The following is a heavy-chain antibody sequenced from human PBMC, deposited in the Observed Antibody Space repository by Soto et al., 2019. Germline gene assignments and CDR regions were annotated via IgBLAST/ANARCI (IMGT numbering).Heavy chain of an antibody. CDR3: AVAAVREIMSQESSGMAV. CDR1: GGTLSDYA. V-gene: IGHV1-69*01. CDR2: IMPTVDSA. Sequence: QVQLVQSGAEVKTPGSSVKVSCKASGGTLSDYAISWVRQAPGQGLEWMGGIMPTVDSANYAQNFQGRLNISADESTSTANLELSSLRSDDTAVYYCAVAAVREIMSQESSGMAVWGQGTTVSVSS. D-gene: IGHD3-10*01. J-gene: IGHJ6*02.